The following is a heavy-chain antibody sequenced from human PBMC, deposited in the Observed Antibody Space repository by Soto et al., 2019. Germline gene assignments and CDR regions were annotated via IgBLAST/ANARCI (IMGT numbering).Heavy chain of an antibody. J-gene: IGHJ4*02. D-gene: IGHD3-9*01. CDR2: IKQDGSEK. Sequence: GGSLRLSCATSGFPFSLYWMNWVRQAPGKGLEWVANIKQDGSEKYYVDSLKGQFTISRDNAKNTLYLQMNSLRAEDTAVYYCARGGGKFDIWGQGALVTVSS. V-gene: IGHV3-7*05. CDR1: GFPFSLYW. CDR3: ARGGGKFDI.